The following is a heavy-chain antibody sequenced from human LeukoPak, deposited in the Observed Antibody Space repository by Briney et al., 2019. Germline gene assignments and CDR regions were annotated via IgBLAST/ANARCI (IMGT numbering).Heavy chain of an antibody. CDR2: IKSKTNGGIT. D-gene: IGHD3-10*01. V-gene: IGHV3-15*01. Sequence: PGGSLRLSCAASGFTFNNAWMTWVRQAPGKGLEWVGRIKSKTNGGITDYAAPVKGRFTISRDDSKNTLYLQMNSLKTEDTAVYYCTTGPMYYYGSGSPSPRFDYWGQGTLVTVSS. CDR1: GFTFNNAW. J-gene: IGHJ4*02. CDR3: TTGPMYYYGSGSPSPRFDY.